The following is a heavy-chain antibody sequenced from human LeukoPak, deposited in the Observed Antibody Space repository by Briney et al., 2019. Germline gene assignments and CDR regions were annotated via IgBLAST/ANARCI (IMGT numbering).Heavy chain of an antibody. CDR3: ARDRESPQAAGTPYYFDY. D-gene: IGHD6-13*01. V-gene: IGHV1-46*01. CDR1: GYTFTSYY. J-gene: IGHJ4*02. Sequence: ASVKVSCKASGYTFTSYYMHWVRQAPGQGLEWMGIINPSGGSTSYAQKFQGRVTMTRDTSTSTVYMELSSLRSEDTAVYYCARDRESPQAAGTPYYFDYWGQGTLVTVSS. CDR2: INPSGGST.